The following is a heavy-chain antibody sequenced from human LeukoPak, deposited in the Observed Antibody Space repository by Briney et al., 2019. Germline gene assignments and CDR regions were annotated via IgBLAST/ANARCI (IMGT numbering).Heavy chain of an antibody. V-gene: IGHV3-30-3*01. CDR1: GFTFSSYA. Sequence: GGSLRFSCAASGFTFSSYAMHWVRQAPGKGLEWVAVISYDGSNKYYADSVKGRFTISRDNSKNTLYRQMNSLRAEDTAVYYCARERLTISGEYDYWGQGTLVTVSS. J-gene: IGHJ4*02. D-gene: IGHD3-3*01. CDR3: ARERLTISGEYDY. CDR2: ISYDGSNK.